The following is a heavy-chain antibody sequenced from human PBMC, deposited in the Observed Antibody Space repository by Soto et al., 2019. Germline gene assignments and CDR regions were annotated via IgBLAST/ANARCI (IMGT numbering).Heavy chain of an antibody. CDR2: ISYDGSNK. D-gene: IGHD5-18*01. J-gene: IGHJ4*02. V-gene: IGHV3-30*18. Sequence: QVQLVESGGGVVQPGRSLRLSCAASGFTFSSYGMHWVRQAPGKGLEWVAVISYDGSNKYYADSVKGRFTISRDNSKNTLYLQMNSLRAEDTAVYYCAKDKWRRTAMALPDYWGQGTLVTVSS. CDR3: AKDKWRRTAMALPDY. CDR1: GFTFSSYG.